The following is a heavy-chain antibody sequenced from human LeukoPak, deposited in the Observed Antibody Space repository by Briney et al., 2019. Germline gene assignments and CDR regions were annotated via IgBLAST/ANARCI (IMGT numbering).Heavy chain of an antibody. CDR3: ARDRARSSPSRDYYYYVDV. CDR2: IYYSGST. D-gene: IGHD6-6*01. CDR1: GGSISSYY. J-gene: IGHJ6*03. V-gene: IGHV4-59*01. Sequence: SETLSLTCTVSGGSISSYYWSWIRQPPGKGLEWIGYIYYSGSTNYNPSLKSRVTISVDTSKNQFSLKLSSVTAADTAVYYCARDRARSSPSRDYYYYVDVWGKGTTVTVSS.